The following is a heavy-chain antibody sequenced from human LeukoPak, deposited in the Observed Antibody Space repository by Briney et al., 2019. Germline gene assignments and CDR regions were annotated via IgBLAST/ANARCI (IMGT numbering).Heavy chain of an antibody. Sequence: PGGSLRLSCAASGFTFSSYEMNWVRQAPGEGLEWASYISGSGSTIYYADSVKGRFTISRDNAKNSLYLQMNSLRAEDTAVYYCARRQSGYPDYWGQGTLVTVSS. CDR1: GFTFSSYE. J-gene: IGHJ4*02. CDR3: ARRQSGYPDY. D-gene: IGHD3-3*01. CDR2: ISGSGSTI. V-gene: IGHV3-48*03.